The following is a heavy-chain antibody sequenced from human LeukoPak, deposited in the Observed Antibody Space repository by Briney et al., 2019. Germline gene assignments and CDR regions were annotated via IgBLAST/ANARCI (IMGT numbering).Heavy chain of an antibody. CDR3: AKVKYGYNSPFDY. D-gene: IGHD5-24*01. J-gene: IGHJ4*02. CDR1: GFTFSSYA. CDR2: ISSNGGST. Sequence: PGGSLRLSCSASGFTFSSYAMHWVRQAPGKGLEYVSAISSNGGSTYYADSVKGRFTISRDNSKNTLYLQMNSLRAEDTAVYYCAKVKYGYNSPFDYWGQGTLVTVSS. V-gene: IGHV3-64*04.